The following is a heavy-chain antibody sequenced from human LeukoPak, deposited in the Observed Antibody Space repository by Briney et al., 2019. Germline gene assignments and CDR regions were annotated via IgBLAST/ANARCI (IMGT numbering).Heavy chain of an antibody. J-gene: IGHJ5*02. CDR2: ITGSRGRT. CDR3: AKDLTVGGTVVVA. Sequence: GGSLRLSCAASGFTLNTFTRFWVRQAPGKGLEWVSSITGSRGRTYYVDSVKGRFTISRDNSKSTLYLQMNSLRAEDTAIYYCAKDLTVGGTVVVAWGQGTLVTVSS. V-gene: IGHV3-23*01. CDR1: GFTLNTFT. D-gene: IGHD6-19*01.